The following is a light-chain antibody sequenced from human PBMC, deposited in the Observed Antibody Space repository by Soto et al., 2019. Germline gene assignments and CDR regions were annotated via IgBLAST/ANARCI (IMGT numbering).Light chain of an antibody. CDR3: QKYDRAPVT. CDR2: AAS. Sequence: DIQMTQSPSSLSASVGDRVAITCRASQAISNYLAWYQQKPGKVPKLLIFAASTLQSGVPSRFSGSGSGTDFTLTISSLQPEDVATYFCQKYDRAPVTFGPGTKVDIK. J-gene: IGKJ3*01. CDR1: QAISNY. V-gene: IGKV1-27*01.